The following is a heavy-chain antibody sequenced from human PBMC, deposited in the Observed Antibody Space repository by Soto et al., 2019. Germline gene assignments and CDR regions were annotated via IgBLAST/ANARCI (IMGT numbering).Heavy chain of an antibody. CDR2: IYYSGST. D-gene: IGHD2-2*01. CDR3: AGTYCSSTSCFGPVTTLPFDY. J-gene: IGHJ4*02. CDR1: GGSTSSGDYY. V-gene: IGHV4-30-4*01. Sequence: SETLSLTCTVSGGSTSSGDYYWSWIRQPPGKGLEWIGYIYYSGSTSYNPSLKSRVTISVDTSKNQFSLKLSSVTAADTAVYYCAGTYCSSTSCFGPVTTLPFDYWGQGTLVTVSS.